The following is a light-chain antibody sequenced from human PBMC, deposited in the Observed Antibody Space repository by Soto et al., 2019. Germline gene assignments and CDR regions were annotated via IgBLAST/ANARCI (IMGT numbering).Light chain of an antibody. CDR1: SSDVGGYNY. J-gene: IGLJ1*01. CDR2: DVS. V-gene: IGLV2-11*01. Sequence: QSALTQPRSVSGSPGQSVTISCTGTSSDVGGYNYVSWYQQHPDKAPKLMIYDVSKRPSGVPDRFSGSKSGNTASLTISGLQAEDEADYYCCSYAGSYTFDHVFGTGTKLTVL. CDR3: CSYAGSYTFDHV.